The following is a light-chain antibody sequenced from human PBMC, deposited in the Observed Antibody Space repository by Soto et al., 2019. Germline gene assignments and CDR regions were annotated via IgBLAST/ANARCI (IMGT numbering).Light chain of an antibody. V-gene: IGLV2-14*01. J-gene: IGLJ1*01. Sequence: QSALTQPASVSGSPGQSITISCTGTSSNVGAYNYVSWYQQHPGIAPKLMIYEVKNRPSGLSDRFSGSKSGNTASLTISGLQAEDEADYYCSSYTSSGTYVFGTGTKVTVL. CDR1: SSNVGAYNY. CDR2: EVK. CDR3: SSYTSSGTYV.